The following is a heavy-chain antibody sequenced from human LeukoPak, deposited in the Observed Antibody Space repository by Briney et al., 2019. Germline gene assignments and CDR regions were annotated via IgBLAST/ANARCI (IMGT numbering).Heavy chain of an antibody. J-gene: IGHJ5*02. V-gene: IGHV4-34*01. CDR3: ARGLIKYSWLQFPNWFDP. D-gene: IGHD5-24*01. CDR2: INHSGST. Sequence: KPSETLSLTCAVYGGSFSGYYWSWIRQPPGKGLEWIGEINHSGSTNYNPSLKSRVTISVDTSKNQFSLKLSSVTAADTAVYYCARGLIKYSWLQFPNWFDPWGQGTLVTVSS. CDR1: GGSFSGYY.